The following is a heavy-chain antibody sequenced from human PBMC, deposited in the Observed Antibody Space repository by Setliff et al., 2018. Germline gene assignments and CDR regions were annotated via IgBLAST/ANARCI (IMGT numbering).Heavy chain of an antibody. D-gene: IGHD6-13*01. CDR3: AGGAFGSRWYVRPWFDP. CDR1: GDSFSGYF. J-gene: IGHJ5*02. Sequence: SETLSLTCAVYGDSFSGYFWTWIRQPPGKGLEWIGDNYNPSLKSRLTISVDTSKNQFSLSLSSVTAADTAVYYCAGGAFGSRWYVRPWFDPWGHGTLVTVSS. V-gene: IGHV4-34*01.